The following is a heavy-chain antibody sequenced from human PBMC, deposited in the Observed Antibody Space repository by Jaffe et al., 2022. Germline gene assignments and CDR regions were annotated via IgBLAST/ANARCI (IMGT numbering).Heavy chain of an antibody. J-gene: IGHJ6*03. CDR2: INPNSGGT. CDR3: ARGRSTMVQGVMYYYYYMDV. V-gene: IGHV1-2*06. Sequence: QVQLVQSGAEVKKPGASVKVSCKASGYTFTGYYMHWVRQAPGQGLEWMGRINPNSGGTNYAQKFQGRVTMTRDTSISTAYMELSRLRSDDTAVYYCARGRSTMVQGVMYYYYYMDVWGKGTTVTVSS. D-gene: IGHD3-10*01. CDR1: GYTFTGYY.